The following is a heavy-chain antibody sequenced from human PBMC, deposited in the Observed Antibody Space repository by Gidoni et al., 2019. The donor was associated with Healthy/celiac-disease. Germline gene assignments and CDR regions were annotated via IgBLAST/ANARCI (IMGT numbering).Heavy chain of an antibody. CDR2: IYYSGST. J-gene: IGHJ5*02. Sequence: QLQLQESGPGLVKPSETLSLTCTVSGGSISSSSYYWGWIRQPPGKGLEWIGSIYYSGSTYYNPSLKSRVTISVDTSKNQFSLKLSSVTAADTAVYYCARPIWSWGGWFDPWGQGTLVTVSS. V-gene: IGHV4-39*01. D-gene: IGHD1-26*01. CDR3: ARPIWSWGGWFDP. CDR1: GGSISSSSYY.